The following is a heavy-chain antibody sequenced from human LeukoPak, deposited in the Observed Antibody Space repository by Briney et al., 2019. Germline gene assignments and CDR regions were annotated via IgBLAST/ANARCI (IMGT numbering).Heavy chain of an antibody. D-gene: IGHD5-18*01. V-gene: IGHV3-7*02. Sequence: GGSLRLSCAASGFTFSSYWMTWVRQAPGKGLEWVANIKLDGSEKYYVDSVKGRFTISRDNAKNTLYLQMNSLRAEDTAVYYCARWDTAMVAFDYWGQGTLVTVSS. CDR1: GFTFSSYW. CDR2: IKLDGSEK. J-gene: IGHJ4*02. CDR3: ARWDTAMVAFDY.